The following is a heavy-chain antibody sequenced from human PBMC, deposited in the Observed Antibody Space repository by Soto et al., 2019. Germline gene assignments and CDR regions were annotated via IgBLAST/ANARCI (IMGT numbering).Heavy chain of an antibody. J-gene: IGHJ3*02. CDR2: ISYDGSDK. CDR3: TTDRITMIVVVPFDI. D-gene: IGHD3-22*01. CDR1: GFTFSSYG. Sequence: GESLKISCAGSGFTFSSYGMHWVRQAPGKGLEWVAVISYDGSDKYYGDSVKGRFTISRDDSKNTLYLQMNSLKTEDTAVYYCTTDRITMIVVVPFDIWGQGTMVTVSS. V-gene: IGHV3-30*03.